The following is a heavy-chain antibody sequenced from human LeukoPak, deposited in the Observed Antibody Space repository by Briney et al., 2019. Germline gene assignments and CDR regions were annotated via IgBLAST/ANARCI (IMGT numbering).Heavy chain of an antibody. D-gene: IGHD3-16*01. J-gene: IGHJ3*02. Sequence: PSETLSLTCTVSGGSISSYYWSWIRQPPGKGLEWIGYIYYSGSTNYNPSLKSRVTISVDTSKNQFSLKLSSVTAADTAVYYCARATIGVHAFDIWGQGTMVTVSS. CDR3: ARATIGVHAFDI. CDR1: GGSISSYY. CDR2: IYYSGST. V-gene: IGHV4-59*01.